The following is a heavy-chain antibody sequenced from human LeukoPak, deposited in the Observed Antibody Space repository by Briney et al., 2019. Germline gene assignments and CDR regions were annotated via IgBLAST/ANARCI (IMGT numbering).Heavy chain of an antibody. Sequence: SETLSLTCTVSGGSISSSSYYWGWIRQPPGKGLEWIGSIYYSGSTYYNPSLKSRVTISVDTSKNQFSLKLSSVTAADTAVYYCARIPITIFGVVSYRNWFDPWRQGTLVTVSS. V-gene: IGHV4-39*01. CDR1: GGSISSSSYY. CDR2: IYYSGST. CDR3: ARIPITIFGVVSYRNWFDP. J-gene: IGHJ5*02. D-gene: IGHD3-3*01.